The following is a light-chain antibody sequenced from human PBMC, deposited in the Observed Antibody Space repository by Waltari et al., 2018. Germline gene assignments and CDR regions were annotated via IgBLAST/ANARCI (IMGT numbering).Light chain of an antibody. CDR2: AAS. CDR3: QQSYSTLLYT. CDR1: QSISSY. J-gene: IGKJ2*01. Sequence: DTQMTQSPSSLSASVGDRATITCRASQSISSYLNWYQQKPGKAPKLLIYAASSLQSGVPSRFSGSGSGTDFTLTISSLQPEDFATYYCQQSYSTLLYTFGQGTKLEIK. V-gene: IGKV1-39*01.